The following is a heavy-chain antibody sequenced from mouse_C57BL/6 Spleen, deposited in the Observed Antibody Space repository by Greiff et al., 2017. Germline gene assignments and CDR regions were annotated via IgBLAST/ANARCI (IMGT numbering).Heavy chain of an antibody. CDR1: GYTFTSYW. J-gene: IGHJ2*01. V-gene: IGHV1-5*01. Sequence: EVQLVESGTVLARPGASVKMSCKTSGYTFTSYWMHWVKQRPGQGLEWIGAIYPGNSDTSYNQKFKGKAKLTAVTSASTAYMELSSLTNEDSAVYYCTRSLLTTVVGYFDYWGQGTTLTVSS. CDR3: TRSLLTTVVGYFDY. D-gene: IGHD1-1*01. CDR2: IYPGNSDT.